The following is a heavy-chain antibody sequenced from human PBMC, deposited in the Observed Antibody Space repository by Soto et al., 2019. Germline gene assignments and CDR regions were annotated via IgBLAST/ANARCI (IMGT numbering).Heavy chain of an antibody. V-gene: IGHV5-51*01. D-gene: IGHD2-2*03. CDR1: GYSFISYW. CDR3: ATIIGYCRNNDCSWTFDI. CDR2: FYPGDSTS. J-gene: IGHJ3*02. Sequence: PGESLKISCKTSGYSFISYWVAWVRQKPGKGLEWMGTFYPGDSTSTYSPSFQGQVTISVDKSISTAYLHLSSLKASDTAMYYCATIIGYCRNNDCSWTFDIWGQGTTVTVSS.